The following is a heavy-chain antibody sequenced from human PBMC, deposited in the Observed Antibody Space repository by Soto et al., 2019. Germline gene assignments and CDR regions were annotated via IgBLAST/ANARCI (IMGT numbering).Heavy chain of an antibody. D-gene: IGHD1-1*01. CDR1: GFTFNSYG. V-gene: IGHV3-33*01. CDR3: ARMDWIKYYFDY. Sequence: GSLRLSCAAAGFTFNSYGMHWVRQAPGKGLEWVAVIWYDGSNKYYADSVKGRFTISRDNSKNTLYLQMNSLRAEDTAVYYCARMDWIKYYFDYWGQGTLVTVSS. J-gene: IGHJ4*02. CDR2: IWYDGSNK.